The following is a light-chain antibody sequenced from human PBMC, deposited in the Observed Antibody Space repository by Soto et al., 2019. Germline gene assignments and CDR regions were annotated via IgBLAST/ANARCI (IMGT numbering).Light chain of an antibody. Sequence: EIVLTHSPATLSXSXXXXSXXXFRASQSVTNSLAWYQQKPGQAPRLLVYDASNRATGIPTRFSGSGSGTDFTLTISNLEPEDFAVYYCQQHISWPLTFGGGTKVDI. V-gene: IGKV3-11*01. CDR2: DAS. J-gene: IGKJ4*01. CDR1: QSVTNS. CDR3: QQHISWPLT.